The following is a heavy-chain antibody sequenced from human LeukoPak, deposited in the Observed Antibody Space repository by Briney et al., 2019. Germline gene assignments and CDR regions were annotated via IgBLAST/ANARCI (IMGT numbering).Heavy chain of an antibody. J-gene: IGHJ6*04. V-gene: IGHV5-10-1*01. CDR1: GYRFTSNW. CDR3: ARHYCSGGSCYSPYYYYGMDV. CDR2: IVPSDSYT. Sequence: GESLKISCKGSGYRFTSNWISWVRQLPGKGLEWMGRIVPSDSYTSYSPSFQGHVTISADKSISTAYLQWSSLKASDTAIYYCARHYCSGGSCYSPYYYYGMDVWGKGTTVTVSS. D-gene: IGHD2-15*01.